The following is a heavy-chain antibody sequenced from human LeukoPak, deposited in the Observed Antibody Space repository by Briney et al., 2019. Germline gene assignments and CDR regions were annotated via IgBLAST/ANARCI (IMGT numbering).Heavy chain of an antibody. D-gene: IGHD2-15*01. CDR1: GFTFSSYA. J-gene: IGHJ6*02. Sequence: GGSLRLSCAASGFTFSSYAMHWVRQAPGKGLVWVSRINSDGSSTSYAGSVKGRFTISRDNAKNTLYLQMNSLRAEDTAVYYCAREDPPYSYYYYGMDVWGQGTTVTVSS. CDR3: AREDPPYSYYYYGMDV. V-gene: IGHV3-74*01. CDR2: INSDGSST.